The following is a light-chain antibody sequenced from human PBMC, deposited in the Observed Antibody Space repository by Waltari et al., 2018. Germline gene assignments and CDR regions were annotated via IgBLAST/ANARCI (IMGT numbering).Light chain of an antibody. CDR1: SSDVGGYKF. CDR3: SSYTSSNTLYV. J-gene: IGLJ1*01. CDR2: DVS. Sequence: QSALTQPASVSGSPGQSITISCTGTSSDVGGYKFVSWYQQHPGKAPTLMIYDVSNRPSGVSNRLSGSKSGNTASLTISGLQAEDEADYYCSSYTSSNTLYVFGTGTKVTVL. V-gene: IGLV2-14*03.